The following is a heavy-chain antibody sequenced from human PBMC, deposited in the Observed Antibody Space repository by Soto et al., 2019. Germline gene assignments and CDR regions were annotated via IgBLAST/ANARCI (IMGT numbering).Heavy chain of an antibody. D-gene: IGHD4-17*01. V-gene: IGHV3-23*01. CDR3: AKAIYGDYAGDKYFDY. J-gene: IGHJ4*02. CDR1: GFTFSSYA. Sequence: GGSLRLSCAASGFTFSSYAMSWVRQAPGKGLEWVSAISGSGGSTYYADSVKGRFTISRDNSKNTLYLQMNSLRAEDTAVYYCAKAIYGDYAGDKYFDYWGQGTLVTVSS. CDR2: ISGSGGST.